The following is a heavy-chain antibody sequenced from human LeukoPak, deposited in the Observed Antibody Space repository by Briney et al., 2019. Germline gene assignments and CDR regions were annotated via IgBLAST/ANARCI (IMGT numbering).Heavy chain of an antibody. V-gene: IGHV1-2*02. J-gene: IGHJ4*02. CDR3: ARGLHGWSGYEMAY. CDR1: GYTFTGYY. CDR2: INPNSGGT. Sequence: GASVKVSCKASGYTFTGYYMHWVRQAPGQGLEWMGWINPNSGGTNYAQKFQGRVTMTRDTSISTAYMELSSLRSEDTAVYYCARGLHGWSGYEMAYWGQGTLVTVSS. D-gene: IGHD3-3*01.